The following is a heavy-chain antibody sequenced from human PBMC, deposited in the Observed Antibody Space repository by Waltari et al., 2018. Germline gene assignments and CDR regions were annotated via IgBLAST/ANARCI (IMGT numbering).Heavy chain of an antibody. CDR3: AKQSPSYTRGWYPLES. D-gene: IGHD6-19*01. CDR2: IYSGGNT. J-gene: IGHJ4*02. CDR1: GFTVRTNF. Sequence: EVQLVESGGNLIQPGGSLRLSCAASGFTVRTNFISWVRQAPGKGLEWVSMIYSGGNTYYAGSVKGRFTISRDNYKNMVYLEMNSLRAEDTAVYYCAKQSPSYTRGWYPLESWGPGTLVTVSS. V-gene: IGHV3-53*01.